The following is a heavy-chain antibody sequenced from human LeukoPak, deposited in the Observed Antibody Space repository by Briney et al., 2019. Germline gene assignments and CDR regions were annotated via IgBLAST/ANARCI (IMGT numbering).Heavy chain of an antibody. CDR3: AKAVGFWDFDL. CDR1: GFTFDDYG. CDR2: INWNGSST. D-gene: IGHD1-26*01. V-gene: IGHV3-20*04. J-gene: IGHJ2*01. Sequence: GGSLRLSCAASGFTFDDYGVSWVRQAPGKGLEWVSGINWNGSSTGYADSVKGRFTMSRDNAKNTLYLQMNSLRAEDTAVYYCAKAVGFWDFDLWGRGTLVTVSS.